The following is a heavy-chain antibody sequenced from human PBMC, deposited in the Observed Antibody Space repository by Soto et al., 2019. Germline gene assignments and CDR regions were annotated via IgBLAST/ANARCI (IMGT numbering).Heavy chain of an antibody. J-gene: IGHJ5*02. D-gene: IGHD2-2*01. CDR3: ARDHVPAAIGWFDP. Sequence: PSETLSLTCTVSGGSISSGGYYWSWIRQHPGKGLEWIGYIYYSGSTYYNPSLKSRVTISVDTSKNQFSPKLSSVTAADTAVYYCARDHVPAAIGWFDPWGQGTLVTVSS. CDR2: IYYSGST. V-gene: IGHV4-31*03. CDR1: GGSISSGGYY.